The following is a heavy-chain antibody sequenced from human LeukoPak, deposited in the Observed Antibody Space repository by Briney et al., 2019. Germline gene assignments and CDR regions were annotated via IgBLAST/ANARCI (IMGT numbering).Heavy chain of an antibody. V-gene: IGHV3-30*18. CDR3: AKVGRAAADY. J-gene: IGHJ4*02. CDR1: GFTFSSYG. Sequence: GRSLRLSCAASGFTFSSYGMHWVRQAPGKGLEWVAVISYDGSNKYYADSVKGRFTISRDNSKNTLYLQMNSLRAEDTAVYYCAKVGRAAADYWGQGTLVTVSS. D-gene: IGHD6-13*01. CDR2: ISYDGSNK.